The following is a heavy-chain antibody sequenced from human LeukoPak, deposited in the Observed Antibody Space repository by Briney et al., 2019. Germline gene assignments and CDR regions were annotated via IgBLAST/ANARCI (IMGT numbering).Heavy chain of an antibody. V-gene: IGHV1-24*01. CDR2: FDPEDSET. CDR3: ATVRGSSWYFDY. D-gene: IGHD6-13*01. CDR1: GYTLTELS. Sequence: ASVKVSCKVSGYTLTELSMHWVRQAPGKGLEWMGCFDPEDSETIYAQKFQGRVTMTEDTSTDTAYMELSSLRSEDTAVYYCATVRGSSWYFDYWGQGTLVTVSS. J-gene: IGHJ4*02.